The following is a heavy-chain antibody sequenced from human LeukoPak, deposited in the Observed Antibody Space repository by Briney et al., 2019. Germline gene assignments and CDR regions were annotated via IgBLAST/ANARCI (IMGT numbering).Heavy chain of an antibody. Sequence: SETLSLTCTVSGDPISNYFGSWIPQPPGKGLEWIGYIYHDGSTNYNPSLNRRVAISVDPSQNGFSLKLTSETAADTAVYYCARGETYSSGWPYFDYWGQGTLVTVSS. V-gene: IGHV4-59*12. J-gene: IGHJ4*02. CDR3: ARGETYSSGWPYFDY. CDR2: IYHDGST. CDR1: GDPISNYF. D-gene: IGHD6-19*01.